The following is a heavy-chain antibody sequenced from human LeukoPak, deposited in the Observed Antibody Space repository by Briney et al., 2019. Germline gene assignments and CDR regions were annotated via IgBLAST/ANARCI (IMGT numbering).Heavy chain of an antibody. CDR3: ARVAVAEYYFDY. V-gene: IGHV1-2*02. J-gene: IGHJ4*02. CDR2: INPNSGGI. CDR1: GYTFTGYY. Sequence: GASVKVSCKASGYTFTGYYMHWVRQAPGQGLEWMGWINPNSGGINYAQKFQGRVTMTRDTSISTAYMELSRLRSDDTAVYYCARVAVAEYYFDYWGQGTLVTVSS. D-gene: IGHD6-19*01.